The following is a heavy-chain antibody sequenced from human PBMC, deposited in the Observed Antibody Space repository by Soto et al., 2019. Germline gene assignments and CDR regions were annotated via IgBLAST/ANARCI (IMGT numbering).Heavy chain of an antibody. CDR2: INPNSGGT. CDR3: ARGLQVIAARSLGY. D-gene: IGHD6-6*01. Sequence: ASVNGSCKASGYTFTGYYMHWVRQAPGQGLEWMGWINPNSGGTNYAQKFQGRVTMTRDTSISTAYMELSRLRSDDTAVYYCARGLQVIAARSLGYWGQGTLVTVSS. CDR1: GYTFTGYY. V-gene: IGHV1-2*02. J-gene: IGHJ4*02.